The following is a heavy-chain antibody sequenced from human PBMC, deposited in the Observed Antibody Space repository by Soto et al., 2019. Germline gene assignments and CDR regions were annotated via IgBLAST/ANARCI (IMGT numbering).Heavy chain of an antibody. D-gene: IGHD3-16*01. Sequence: EVQLVESGGGLIQPGGSLRLSCAVSGFTVSNNYMSWVRQAPGKGLEGVSVIYSGGYTAYGDSVKGRFTISRDNSKNTLYLKMNTLGAAHQGVFLCAARGGGGGYWGQGTLVTVSS. V-gene: IGHV3-53*01. CDR1: GFTVSNNY. CDR3: AARGGGGGY. J-gene: IGHJ4*02. CDR2: IYSGGYT.